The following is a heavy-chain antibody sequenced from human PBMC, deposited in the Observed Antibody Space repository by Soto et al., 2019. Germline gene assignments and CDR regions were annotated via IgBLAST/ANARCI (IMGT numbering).Heavy chain of an antibody. CDR1: GGSISSGGYS. V-gene: IGHV4-30-2*01. J-gene: IGHJ4*02. CDR2: VFHSGST. CDR3: AREGTGFVFDY. D-gene: IGHD1-1*01. Sequence: PSDTLSLTCAVSGGSISSGGYSWSWIRQPPGKGLEWIGYVFHSGSTHYNPSLKSRVTISVDRFRNQFSLKLSSVTAAETAVYYCAREGTGFVFDYWGQGTLVTVSS.